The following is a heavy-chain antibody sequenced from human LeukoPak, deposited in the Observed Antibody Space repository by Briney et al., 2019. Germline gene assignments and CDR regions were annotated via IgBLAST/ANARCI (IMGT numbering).Heavy chain of an antibody. CDR3: AKRSTAMALYYFDY. D-gene: IGHD5-18*01. Sequence: GGSLRLSCAASGFTFSSYAMSWVRQAPGKGLEWVSDISGSGGSTYYADSVKGRFTISRDHSKNTLYLQMNSPRAEDTAVYYCAKRSTAMALYYFDYWGQGTLVTVSS. J-gene: IGHJ4*02. CDR2: ISGSGGST. CDR1: GFTFSSYA. V-gene: IGHV3-23*01.